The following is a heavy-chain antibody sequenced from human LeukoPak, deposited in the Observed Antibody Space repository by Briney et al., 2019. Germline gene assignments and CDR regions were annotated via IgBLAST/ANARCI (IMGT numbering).Heavy chain of an antibody. Sequence: GASVKVSCKASGYTFTSYDINWVRQATGQGLEWMGWMNTKSGNTGYAQRFQGRVAMTRNTSISTAYMELSSLRSEDTAVYYCARGRLYGDYEERANCWGQGTLVTVSS. CDR3: ARGRLYGDYEERANC. D-gene: IGHD4-17*01. CDR1: GYTFTSYD. CDR2: MNTKSGNT. J-gene: IGHJ4*02. V-gene: IGHV1-8*01.